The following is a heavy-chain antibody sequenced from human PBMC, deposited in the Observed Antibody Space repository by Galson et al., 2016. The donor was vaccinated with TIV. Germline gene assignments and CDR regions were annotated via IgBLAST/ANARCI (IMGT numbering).Heavy chain of an antibody. D-gene: IGHD5-12*01. CDR3: VRGAGISWLRYPFEY. V-gene: IGHV4-39*07. CDR2: IYYSGIT. CDR1: GGSISNSNYY. J-gene: IGHJ4*02. Sequence: SETLSLTCTVSGGSISNSNYYWGWIRQPPGKGLEWIANIYYSGITYYDASLKSRVTISVDTSKNQFSLKLSSVTAADTAVYFCVRGAGISWLRYPFEYWGQGILVTVSS.